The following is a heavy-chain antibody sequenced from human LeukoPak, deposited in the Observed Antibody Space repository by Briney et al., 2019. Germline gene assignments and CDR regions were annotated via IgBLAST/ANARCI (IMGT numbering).Heavy chain of an antibody. D-gene: IGHD5-18*01. Sequence: GGSLRLSCAASGFTFSSYWMHWVRQAPGKGLVWVSRINSDGSSTSYADSVKGRFTISRDNAKNTLYLQVNSLRAEDTAVYYCARGDTAMVKNYYGMDVWGQGTTVTVSS. J-gene: IGHJ6*02. CDR1: GFTFSSYW. CDR3: ARGDTAMVKNYYGMDV. V-gene: IGHV3-74*01. CDR2: INSDGSST.